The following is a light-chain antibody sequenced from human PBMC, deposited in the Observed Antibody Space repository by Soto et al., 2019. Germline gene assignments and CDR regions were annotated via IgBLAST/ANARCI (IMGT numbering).Light chain of an antibody. CDR3: QQRYNSLT. Sequence: IVLTQSPATLSLSPGERATLSCRARQTVSTYLSWYQHKPGQAPRLLIYGASNRATGIPARFSGSGSGTDFTLTISSLEPEDSAVYYCQQRYNSLTFGGGTKVEIK. CDR1: QTVSTY. J-gene: IGKJ4*01. V-gene: IGKV3-11*01. CDR2: GAS.